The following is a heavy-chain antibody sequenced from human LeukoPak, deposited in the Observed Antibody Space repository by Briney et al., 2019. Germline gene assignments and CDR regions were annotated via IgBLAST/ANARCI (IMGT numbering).Heavy chain of an antibody. CDR1: GFSVSSNY. V-gene: IGHV3-53*01. D-gene: IGHD6-13*01. CDR3: ARGDGAAAAFDS. CDR2: IYSGGRT. J-gene: IGHJ4*02. Sequence: GGSLRLSCAASGFSVSSNYMNWVRQAPGKGLDWVSVIYSGGRTYYTDSVKGRFTISRDNPKNTLYLQMNSLRAEDTAVYYCARGDGAAAAFDSWGQGTLVTVSS.